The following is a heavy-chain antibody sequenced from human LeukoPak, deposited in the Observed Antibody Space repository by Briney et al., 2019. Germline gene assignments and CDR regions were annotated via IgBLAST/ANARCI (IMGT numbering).Heavy chain of an antibody. CDR2: LKESGIEK. CDR1: GFIFSRYS. V-gene: IGHV3-7*01. CDR3: VRWRRAQSEFDY. J-gene: IGHJ4*02. Sequence: GGPLSLSCAGSGFIFSRYSMGWVRQAPGKGLEFVAHLKESGIEKEYVDSVEGRFTISRDNAENSLYLEMNSLRADDTALYFCVRWRRAQSEFDYWGQGTQVTVSS. D-gene: IGHD3-3*01.